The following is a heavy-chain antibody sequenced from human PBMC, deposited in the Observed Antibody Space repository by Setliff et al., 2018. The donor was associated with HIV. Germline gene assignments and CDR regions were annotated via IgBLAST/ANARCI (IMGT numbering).Heavy chain of an antibody. J-gene: IGHJ4*02. CDR3: ARAYDTSGDMDF. Sequence: GASVKVSCKASGYTFTDYYVQWVRQAPGQGLEWMGWIKHNRDLTWHAQKFQGRVTMTRDTSISTAYMELSGLRSDDTAVYYCARAYDTSGDMDFWGQGTLVTVSS. CDR2: IKHNRDLT. CDR1: GYTFTDYY. V-gene: IGHV1-2*02. D-gene: IGHD3-22*01.